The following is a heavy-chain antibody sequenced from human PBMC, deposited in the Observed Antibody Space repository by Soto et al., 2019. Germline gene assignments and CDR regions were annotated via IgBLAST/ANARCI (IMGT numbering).Heavy chain of an antibody. CDR2: INPSCDSR. J-gene: IGHJ4*02. V-gene: IGHV1-46*03. CDR1: GFSFSDYF. Sequence: GASVKVSCKASGFSFSDYFMHWVRQAPGQGLEWMGIINPSCDSRNYAQKFQGRVTITRDTSTSTVYMDLSSLRYEDTAVYYCAQSPFDTAMVTSLPGGDYWGQGTLVTVSS. D-gene: IGHD5-18*01. CDR3: AQSPFDTAMVTSLPGGDY.